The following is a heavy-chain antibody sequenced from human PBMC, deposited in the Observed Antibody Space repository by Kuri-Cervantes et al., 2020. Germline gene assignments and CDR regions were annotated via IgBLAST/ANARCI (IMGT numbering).Heavy chain of an antibody. D-gene: IGHD2-2*01. Sequence: SETLSLTCTVSGGSISSYYWSWIRQPPGKGLEWIGYIYYSGSTNYNPSLKSRVTISVDTSKNQFSLKLSSVTAADTAVYYCARDGGMGSSVVPAGFDPWGQGTLVTVSS. V-gene: IGHV4-59*01. CDR3: ARDGGMGSSVVPAGFDP. CDR2: IYYSGST. CDR1: GGSISSYY. J-gene: IGHJ5*02.